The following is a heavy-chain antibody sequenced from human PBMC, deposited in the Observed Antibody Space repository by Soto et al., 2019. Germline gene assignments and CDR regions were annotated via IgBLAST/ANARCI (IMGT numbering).Heavy chain of an antibody. D-gene: IGHD6-13*01. V-gene: IGHV3-23*01. CDR3: ARSLFIASTDTEPFDS. CDR1: GFTFNSYA. Sequence: PGGSMGLSCAASGFTFNSYAMSWVRQATGKGLEWVSAISGGGNDRFYADSVRGRFTISRDNSRNTLYLHMNSLRAEDTAVHYCARSLFIASTDTEPFDSWGQGTLVTVSS. CDR2: ISGGGNDR. J-gene: IGHJ4*02.